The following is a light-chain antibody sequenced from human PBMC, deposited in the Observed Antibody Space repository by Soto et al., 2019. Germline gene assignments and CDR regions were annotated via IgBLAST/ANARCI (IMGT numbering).Light chain of an antibody. CDR3: QQYGSSPPIT. CDR1: QSVSSH. J-gene: IGKJ5*01. CDR2: GAS. V-gene: IGKV3-20*01. Sequence: EIVLTQSPATLSLSPGERATLSCRASQSVSSHLAWFQQRPGQAPRLLIYGASTRATGIPDRFSGSGSGTHFTLTISRLEPEDFAVYYCQQYGSSPPITFGQGTRLEIK.